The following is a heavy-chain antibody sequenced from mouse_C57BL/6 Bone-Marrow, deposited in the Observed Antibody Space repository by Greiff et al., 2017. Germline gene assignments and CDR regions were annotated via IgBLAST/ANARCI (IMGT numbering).Heavy chain of an antibody. CDR2: IDPENGDT. D-gene: IGHD2-3*01. CDR3: TRWLLLDY. V-gene: IGHV14-4*01. CDR1: GFNIKDDY. J-gene: IGHJ2*01. Sequence: VQLQQSGAELVRPGASVKLSCTASGFNIKDDYMHWVKQRPEQGLEWIGWIDPENGDTEYASKFQGKATITADPSSNTAYLQLSSLTSEDTAVYYCTRWLLLDYWGQGTTLTVSS.